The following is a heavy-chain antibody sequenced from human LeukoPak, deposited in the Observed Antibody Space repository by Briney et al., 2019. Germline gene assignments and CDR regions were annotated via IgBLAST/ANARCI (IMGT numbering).Heavy chain of an antibody. CDR2: INPNSGGT. Sequence: ASVKVSCKASGYTFTAYYMNWVRQAPGQGLEWMGLINPNSGGTNYAQKFQGRVTITRDTSISTVYMELNSLRSDDTAVYYCARRLTGVDYWGQGTQVTVSS. D-gene: IGHD7-27*01. J-gene: IGHJ4*02. CDR1: GYTFTAYY. V-gene: IGHV1-2*02. CDR3: ARRLTGVDY.